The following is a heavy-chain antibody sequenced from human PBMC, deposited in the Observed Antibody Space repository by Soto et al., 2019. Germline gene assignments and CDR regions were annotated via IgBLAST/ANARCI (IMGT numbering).Heavy chain of an antibody. CDR2: VYSGGTT. CDR3: ARDPGYRNGMDV. V-gene: IGHV3-66*01. J-gene: IGHJ6*02. CDR1: GFTVSSDY. Sequence: EVQLVESGGGLVQPGGSLRLSCAASGFTVSSDYMTWVRQAPGKGLEWLSTVYSGGTTYYADSVKGRFIISRDNSKNTLFLQTNNLRVEDTAMYYCARDPGYRNGMDVWGQGTTVTVSS. D-gene: IGHD5-18*01.